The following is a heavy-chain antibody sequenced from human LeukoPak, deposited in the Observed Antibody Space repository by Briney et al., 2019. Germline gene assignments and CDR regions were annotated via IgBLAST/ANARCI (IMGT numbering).Heavy chain of an antibody. CDR3: ARESDWLFDY. D-gene: IGHD3-9*01. CDR1: GGSISSTNW. Sequence: SGTLSLTCGVSGGSISSTNWWSWVRQPPGQGLEWIGEISLTGRTNYNPSLKSRATISVDTSKNQFSLKVRSVTAADTAMYYCARESDWLFDYWGQGALVTVSS. CDR2: ISLTGRT. J-gene: IGHJ4*02. V-gene: IGHV4-4*02.